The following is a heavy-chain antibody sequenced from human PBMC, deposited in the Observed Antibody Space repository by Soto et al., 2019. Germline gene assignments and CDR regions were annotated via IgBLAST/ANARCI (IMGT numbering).Heavy chain of an antibody. Sequence: QVQLVQSGAEVKKPGASVKVSCKASGYTFTGYYMHWVRQAPGQGLEWMGWINPNSGGTNYAQKFQGWVTMTRDTTISTAIMEVSRLRYDDTAVYYYARGGATSFGVVHYDYYGRDVGGQGTTVTVSS. CDR3: ARGGATSFGVVHYDYYGRDV. CDR2: INPNSGGT. CDR1: GYTFTGYY. V-gene: IGHV1-2*04. D-gene: IGHD3-3*01. J-gene: IGHJ6*02.